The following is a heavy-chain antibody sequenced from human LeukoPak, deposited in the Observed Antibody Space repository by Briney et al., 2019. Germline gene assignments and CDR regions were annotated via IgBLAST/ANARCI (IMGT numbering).Heavy chain of an antibody. CDR3: AKDLALPNLNYNYYALDV. V-gene: IGHV3-30*18. Sequence: GGSLRLSCAASGLTFSRSGFHWVRQAPGKGLEWVAVISYDGRDIQYADSVKGRFTISRDDAQNTVVLQMNSLGAEDTALYYCAKDLALPNLNYNYYALDVWGQGTTVTVSS. CDR1: GLTFSRSG. CDR2: ISYDGRDI. J-gene: IGHJ6*02.